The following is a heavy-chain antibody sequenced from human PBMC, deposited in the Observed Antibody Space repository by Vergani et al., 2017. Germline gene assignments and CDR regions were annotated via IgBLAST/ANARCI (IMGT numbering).Heavy chain of an antibody. Sequence: QLLESGGGLIQPGGSLRLSCAASGFTFNSYAMTWVRQAPGKGLEWVSGINNNGGSTYYADSVKGRFTISRDNSKNTLYLQMTDLRAEDTATYYCAKVCGSTSGPYGGEAFDVWGHGTMVTVSS. J-gene: IGHJ3*01. CDR2: INNNGGST. CDR3: AKVCGSTSGPYGGEAFDV. V-gene: IGHV3-23*01. CDR1: GFTFNSYA. D-gene: IGHD2-2*01.